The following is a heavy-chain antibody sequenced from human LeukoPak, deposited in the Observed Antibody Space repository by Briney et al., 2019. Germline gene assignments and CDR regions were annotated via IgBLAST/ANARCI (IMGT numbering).Heavy chain of an antibody. CDR3: ARVGYSYYYYGMDV. V-gene: IGHV3-48*04. CDR1: GFSFSNYW. Sequence: GGSLRLSCAASGFSFSNYWMNWVRQAPGKGLEWVSYISSSGSTIYYADSVKGRFTISRDNAENSLYLQMNSLRAEDTAVYYCARVGYSYYYYGMDVWGQGITVTVSS. CDR2: ISSSGSTI. J-gene: IGHJ6*02. D-gene: IGHD4-11*01.